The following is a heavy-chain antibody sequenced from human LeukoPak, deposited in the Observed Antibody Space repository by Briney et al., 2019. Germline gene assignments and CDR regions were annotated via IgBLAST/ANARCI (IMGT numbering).Heavy chain of an antibody. Sequence: PSETLSLTCAVSGGSISSSNWWSWVRQPPGKGLEWIGEIYHSGSTNYNPSLKSRVTISVDTSKNQFSLKLSSVTAADTAVYYCARWRGCSGGSCYSRQGWFDPWGQGTLVTVSS. CDR1: GGSISSSNW. J-gene: IGHJ5*02. CDR2: IYHSGST. V-gene: IGHV4-4*02. CDR3: ARWRGCSGGSCYSRQGWFDP. D-gene: IGHD2-15*01.